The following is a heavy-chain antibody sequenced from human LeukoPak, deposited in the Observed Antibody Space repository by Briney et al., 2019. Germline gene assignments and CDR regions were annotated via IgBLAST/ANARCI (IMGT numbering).Heavy chain of an antibody. CDR2: IHRGGNT. V-gene: IGHV4-38-2*01. D-gene: IGHD5-24*01. J-gene: IGHJ3*01. CDR3: ARPRETATARDAFDV. CDR1: RSSISSDYF. Sequence: PSETLSLTCAVSRSSISSDYFWGWIRQSPGTGLEWIASIHRGGNTYYDLSLKSRVTISMDTSKNHFSLKLTSVTAADTAVYYCARPRETATARDAFDVWGQGTMVTVSS.